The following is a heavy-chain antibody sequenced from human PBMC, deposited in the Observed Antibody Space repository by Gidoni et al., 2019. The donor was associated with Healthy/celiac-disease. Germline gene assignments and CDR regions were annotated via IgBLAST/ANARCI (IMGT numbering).Heavy chain of an antibody. V-gene: IGHV3-30*18. J-gene: IGHJ4*02. CDR2: ISYDGSNK. CDR1: GFTFSSYG. Sequence: QVQLVESGGGVVQPGRSLRLSCAASGFTFSSYGMHWVRQAPGKGLEWVAVISYDGSNKYYADSVKGRFTISRDNSKNTLYLQMNSRRAEDTAVYYCAKDGSLSGDPAGGDNYWGQGTLVTVSS. CDR3: AKDGSLSGDPAGGDNY. D-gene: IGHD4-17*01.